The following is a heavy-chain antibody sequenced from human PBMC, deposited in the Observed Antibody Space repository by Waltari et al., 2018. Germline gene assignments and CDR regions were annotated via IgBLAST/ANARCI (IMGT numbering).Heavy chain of an antibody. CDR2: MNPNSGNT. CDR3: ARGYSHDRDGAFDI. D-gene: IGHD4-4*01. J-gene: IGHJ3*02. V-gene: IGHV1-8*01. Sequence: QVPLVQSGVEVKRHGASVKASCKASGYSFTSIDINWVRQAIGQGLEWMGWMNPNSGNTDYAQRFQGRVTMTRDTSISAAYMELTNLRSEDTAVYYCARGYSHDRDGAFDIWGQGTMVIVSS. CDR1: GYSFTSID.